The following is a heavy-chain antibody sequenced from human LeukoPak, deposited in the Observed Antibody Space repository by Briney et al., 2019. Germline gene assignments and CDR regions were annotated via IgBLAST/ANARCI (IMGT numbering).Heavy chain of an antibody. CDR1: GVSIRNTNYY. Sequence: SETLSLTCSVSGVSIRNTNYYWGCFRQPPGKGLEWIGSVYYGGSSYYHPSLKSRVTISVDTSKNQFSLKLSSVTAADTAVYYCARDLRSSSWYYFDYWGQGTLVTVSS. D-gene: IGHD6-13*01. CDR2: VYYGGSS. CDR3: ARDLRSSSWYYFDY. V-gene: IGHV4-39*07. J-gene: IGHJ4*02.